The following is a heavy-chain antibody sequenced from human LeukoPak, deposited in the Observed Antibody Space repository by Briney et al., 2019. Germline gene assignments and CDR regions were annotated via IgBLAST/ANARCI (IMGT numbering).Heavy chain of an antibody. Sequence: ASVKVSCKTSGYTFTGYYMHWVRQAPGQGLEWMGWINPNTGGTNYAQKFQGRVTMTSDTSISTAYMELSSMKSDDTAMYYCARAPMIVVVFPPRLDFWGQGTLVTVSS. V-gene: IGHV1-2*02. CDR3: ARAPMIVVVFPPRLDF. J-gene: IGHJ4*02. CDR1: GYTFTGYY. D-gene: IGHD3-22*01. CDR2: INPNTGGT.